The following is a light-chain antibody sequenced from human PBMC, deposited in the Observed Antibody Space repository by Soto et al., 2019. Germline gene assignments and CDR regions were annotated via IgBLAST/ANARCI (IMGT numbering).Light chain of an antibody. Sequence: QSVLTQPPSVSGAPGQRVTISCTGSSSNIGAGYDVHWYQQLPGTAPKLLIYGNSNRPSGVPDRFSGSKSGTSASLAITGLQAEDEADYYCQSSDSSLSGCVFGTGTKLTVL. CDR2: GNS. V-gene: IGLV1-40*01. J-gene: IGLJ1*01. CDR1: SSNIGAGYD. CDR3: QSSDSSLSGCV.